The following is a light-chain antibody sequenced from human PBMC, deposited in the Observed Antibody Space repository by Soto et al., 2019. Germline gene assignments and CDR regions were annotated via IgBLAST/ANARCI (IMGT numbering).Light chain of an antibody. CDR3: QQYNGYSTWT. J-gene: IGKJ1*01. Sequence: DIQMTQSPSTLSASVGDRVTITCRASQSISRWFAWYQQKPGKAPKVLIWDASSLQRGVPSRFSGSGSGTEFTLTISSLQPDDFATYYCQQYNGYSTWTFGQGTKVDIK. V-gene: IGKV1-5*01. CDR1: QSISRW. CDR2: DAS.